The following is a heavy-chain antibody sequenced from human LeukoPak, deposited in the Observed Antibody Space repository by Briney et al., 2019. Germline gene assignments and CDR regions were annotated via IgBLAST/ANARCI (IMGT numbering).Heavy chain of an antibody. V-gene: IGHV4-61*02. CDR2: IYTSGST. J-gene: IGHJ3*02. CDR1: GGSISSGSYY. Sequence: PSQTLSLTCTVSGGSISSGSYYWSWIRQPAGKGLEWIGRIYTSGSTNYNPSLKSRVTISVDTSKNQFSLKLSSVTAADTAVYYCARELGERLDYGDTNDHDAFDIWGQGTMVTVSS. CDR3: ARELGERLDYGDTNDHDAFDI. D-gene: IGHD4-17*01.